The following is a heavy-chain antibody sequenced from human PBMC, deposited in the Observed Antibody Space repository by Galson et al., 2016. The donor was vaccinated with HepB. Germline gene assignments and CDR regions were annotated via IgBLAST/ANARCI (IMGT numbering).Heavy chain of an antibody. J-gene: IGHJ3*02. V-gene: IGHV3-9*01. CDR2: ISWNSGTI. Sequence: VSGISWNSGTIGYGDSVKGRFTISRDNAKNSLYLQMNSLRAEDTALYYCAKEEGSDFCSGHDSFDICGQGTMVTVSS. CDR3: AKEEGSDFCSGHDSFDI. D-gene: IGHD3-3*01.